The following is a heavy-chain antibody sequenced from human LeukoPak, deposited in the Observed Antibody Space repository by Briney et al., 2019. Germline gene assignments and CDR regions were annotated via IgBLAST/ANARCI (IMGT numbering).Heavy chain of an antibody. CDR2: IYYSGST. CDR1: GGSISSYY. V-gene: IGHV4-59*01. D-gene: IGHD1-1*01. Sequence: SETLSLTCTVSGGSISSYYWSWIRQPPGKGLEWIGYIYYSGSTNYNPSLKSRVTISVDTSKNQFSLKLSSVTAADTAVYYCARDRRLNWNDAEFFDYWGQGTLVTVSS. CDR3: ARDRRLNWNDAEFFDY. J-gene: IGHJ4*02.